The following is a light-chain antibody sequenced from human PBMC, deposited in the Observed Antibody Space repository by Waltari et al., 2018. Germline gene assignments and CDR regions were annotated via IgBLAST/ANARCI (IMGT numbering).Light chain of an antibody. CDR3: QQYNNWPYT. CDR1: QSVSSN. J-gene: IGKJ2*01. CDR2: GAS. V-gene: IGKV3-15*01. Sequence: EIVMTQSPATLSVSPGERATLSCRASQSVSSNLAWSQQKPGQAPRLLIYGASTRATGIPARFSGSGYGTEFTLTISSMQSEDFAVYYCQQYNNWPYTFGQGTKLEIK.